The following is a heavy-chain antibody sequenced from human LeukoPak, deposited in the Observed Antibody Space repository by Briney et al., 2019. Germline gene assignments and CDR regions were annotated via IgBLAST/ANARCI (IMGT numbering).Heavy chain of an antibody. V-gene: IGHV3-30*03. D-gene: IGHD1-26*01. CDR3: VIGGLTDGWELDY. CDR2: ISHDGSNK. J-gene: IGHJ4*02. CDR1: RFTFRSYG. Sequence: GRSLRLSCAASRFTFRSYGMHWVRQAPGKGLEWVAAISHDGSNKYYADSVKGRFTISRDNSKNTLYLQMNSLRAEDTAVYYCVIGGLTDGWELDYWGQGTLVTVSS.